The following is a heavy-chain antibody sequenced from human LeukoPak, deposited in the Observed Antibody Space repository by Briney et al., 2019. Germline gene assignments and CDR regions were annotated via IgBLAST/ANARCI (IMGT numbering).Heavy chain of an antibody. CDR2: IKQDGSEK. V-gene: IGHV3-7*01. CDR3: ARDRMYSHTPNFVY. J-gene: IGHJ4*02. CDR1: GFTFSSYW. Sequence: GGSLRLSCAASGFTFSSYWMSWVRQAPGKGLEWVTNIKQDGSEKYYVDSVKGRFTISRDNAKKSMYLQMNSLRAEDTAMYYCARDRMYSHTPNFVYWGQGTLVTVSS. D-gene: IGHD6-13*01.